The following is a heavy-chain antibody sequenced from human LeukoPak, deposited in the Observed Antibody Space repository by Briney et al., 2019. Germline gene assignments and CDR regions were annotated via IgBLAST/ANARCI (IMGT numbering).Heavy chain of an antibody. V-gene: IGHV1-2*02. J-gene: IGHJ5*02. CDR1: GYTFTGYY. D-gene: IGHD3-22*01. CDR2: INPNSGGT. Sequence: ASVKVSCKASGYTFTGYYMHWVRRAPGQGLEWMGWINPNSGGTNYAQKFQGRVTMTRDTSISTAYMELSRLRSDDTAVYSCARTDYYDSSGYYYDWFYPWGQGTLVTVSS. CDR3: ARTDYYDSSGYYYDWFYP.